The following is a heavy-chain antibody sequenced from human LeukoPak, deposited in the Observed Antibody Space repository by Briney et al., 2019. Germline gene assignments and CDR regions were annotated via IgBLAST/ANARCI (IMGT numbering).Heavy chain of an antibody. J-gene: IGHJ2*01. D-gene: IGHD6-19*01. CDR2: INHSGST. CDR3: ARRRLTRNYWYFDL. Sequence: SETLSLTCTVSGGSISGGSISSSSYYWGWIRQSPGKGLEWIGEINHSGSTNYNPSLKSRVTISVDTSKNQFSLKLSSVTAADTAVYYCARRRLTRNYWYFDLWGRGTLVTVSS. CDR1: GGSISSSSYY. V-gene: IGHV4-39*07.